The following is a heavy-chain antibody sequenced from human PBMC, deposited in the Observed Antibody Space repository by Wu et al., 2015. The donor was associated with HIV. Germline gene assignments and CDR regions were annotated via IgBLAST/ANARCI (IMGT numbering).Heavy chain of an antibody. CDR2: INPNSGGT. CDR3: ARDYYDSSGYWYFDY. Sequence: QVQLVQSGAEVKKPGSSVKVSCKASGGTFSSYAISWVRQAPGQGLEWMGWINPNSGGTNYAQKFQGRVTMTRDTSISTAYMELSRLRSDDTAVYYCARDYYDSSGYWYFDYWGQGTLVTVSS. J-gene: IGHJ4*02. V-gene: IGHV1-2*02. CDR1: GGTFSSYA. D-gene: IGHD3-22*01.